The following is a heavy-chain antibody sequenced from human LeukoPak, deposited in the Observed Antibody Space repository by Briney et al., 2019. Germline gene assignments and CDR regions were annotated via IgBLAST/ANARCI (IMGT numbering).Heavy chain of an antibody. CDR2: IYTSGST. Sequence: PSETLSLTCTVSGGSISSYYWSWIRQPAGKGLEWIGRIYTSGSTNYNPSLKSRVTMSVDTSKNQFSLKLSSVTAADTAVYYCARDDGPKWRSSSSSENYYYGMDVWGQGTTVTVSS. J-gene: IGHJ6*02. V-gene: IGHV4-4*07. CDR3: ARDDGPKWRSSSSSENYYYGMDV. D-gene: IGHD6-6*01. CDR1: GGSISSYY.